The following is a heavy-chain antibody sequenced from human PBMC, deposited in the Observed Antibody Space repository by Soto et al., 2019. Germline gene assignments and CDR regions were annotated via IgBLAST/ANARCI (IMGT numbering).Heavy chain of an antibody. CDR1: GYSFAGYW. CDR2: IDPSDSQT. J-gene: IGHJ4*02. D-gene: IGHD3-22*01. CDR3: ARQIYDSDTGPNFQYYFDS. Sequence: GESLKITCKGSGYSFAGYWITWVRQKPGKGLEWMGRIDPSDSQTYYSPSFRGHVTISATKSITTVFLQWSSLRASDTAMYYCARQIYDSDTGPNFQYYFDSWGQGTPVTVSS. V-gene: IGHV5-10-1*01.